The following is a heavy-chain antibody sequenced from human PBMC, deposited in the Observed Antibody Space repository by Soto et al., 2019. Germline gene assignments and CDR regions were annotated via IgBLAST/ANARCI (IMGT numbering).Heavy chain of an antibody. D-gene: IGHD6-19*01. CDR1: GGSISSSSYY. CDR2: IYYSGST. CDR3: ARLGYSSGWYFDY. Sequence: TSETLSLTCTVSGGSISSSSYYWGWIRQPPGKGLEWIGSIYYSGSTYYNPSLKSRVTISVDTSKNQFSLKLSSVTAADTAVYYCARLGYSSGWYFDYWGQGTLVTVS. V-gene: IGHV4-39*01. J-gene: IGHJ4*02.